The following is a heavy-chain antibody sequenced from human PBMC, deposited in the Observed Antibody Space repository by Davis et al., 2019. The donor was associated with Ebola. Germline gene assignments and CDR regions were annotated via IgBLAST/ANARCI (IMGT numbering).Heavy chain of an antibody. D-gene: IGHD3-22*01. Sequence: ASVKVSCKASGYTFTSYDINWVRQATGQGLEWMGWISAYNGNTNYAQKLQGRVTMTTDTSTSTAYMELRSLRSDDTAVYYCATYYYDSSGYYHFDYWGQGTLVTVSS. CDR1: GYTFTSYD. CDR2: ISAYNGNT. J-gene: IGHJ4*02. V-gene: IGHV1-18*01. CDR3: ATYYYDSSGYYHFDY.